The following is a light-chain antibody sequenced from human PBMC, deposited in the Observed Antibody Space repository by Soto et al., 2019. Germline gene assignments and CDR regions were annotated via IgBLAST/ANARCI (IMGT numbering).Light chain of an antibody. CDR1: QSISTW. V-gene: IGKV1-5*03. J-gene: IGKJ1*01. CDR2: KAS. Sequence: IQMTQSPSTLSASVGDRVTITCRASQSISTWLAWYQQKPGKAPKLVIYKASSLESGVPSRFSGSGFGTEFTLTISSLQPDDFATYYCHQYNSYPWTFGQGTKVEIK. CDR3: HQYNSYPWT.